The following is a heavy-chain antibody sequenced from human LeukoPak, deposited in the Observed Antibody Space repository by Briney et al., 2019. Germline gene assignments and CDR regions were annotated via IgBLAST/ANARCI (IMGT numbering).Heavy chain of an antibody. J-gene: IGHJ6*03. CDR2: MNPNNGNT. CDR3: ARKYYDFWSGYRYYYYMDV. Sequence: ASVKVSCKASGYTFTSYDINWVRQATGQGLEWMGWMNPNNGNTGYAQKFQGRVTMTRNTSISTAYMELSSLRSEDTAVYYCARKYYDFWSGYRYYYYMDVWSKGTTVTVSS. D-gene: IGHD3-3*01. V-gene: IGHV1-8*01. CDR1: GYTFTSYD.